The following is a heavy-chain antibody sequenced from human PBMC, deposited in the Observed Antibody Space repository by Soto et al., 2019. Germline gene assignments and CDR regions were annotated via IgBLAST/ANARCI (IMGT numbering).Heavy chain of an antibody. CDR2: ISGSGDST. V-gene: IGHV3-23*01. D-gene: IGHD2-8*02. Sequence: EVQLLDSGGGLVQPGGSLRLSCAASGFTFSSYAMNWVRQAPGKGLEWVSVISGSGDSTYYADSVKGRFTISRDNSMNTLYLQVNSLRAEDTAVYYCARRGPGAYFAFWGQGTLVTASS. CDR1: GFTFSSYA. J-gene: IGHJ4*02. CDR3: ARRGPGAYFAF.